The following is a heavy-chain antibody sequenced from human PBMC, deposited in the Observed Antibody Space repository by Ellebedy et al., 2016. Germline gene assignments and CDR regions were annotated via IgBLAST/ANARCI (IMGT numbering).Heavy chain of an antibody. CDR3: ARDAAAAGTRPDY. V-gene: IGHV3-53*01. Sequence: GESLKISXAASGFTVSSNYMSWVRQAPGKGLEWVSVIYSGGSTYYADSVKGRFTISRDNSKNTLYLQMNSLRAEDTAVYYCARDAAAAGTRPDYWGQGTLVTVSS. D-gene: IGHD6-13*01. CDR1: GFTVSSNY. J-gene: IGHJ4*02. CDR2: IYSGGST.